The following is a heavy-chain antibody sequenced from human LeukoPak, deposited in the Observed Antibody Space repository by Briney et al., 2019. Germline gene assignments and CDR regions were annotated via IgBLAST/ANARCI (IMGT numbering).Heavy chain of an antibody. CDR1: GFTVVDNY. V-gene: IGHV3-53*01. D-gene: IGHD6-19*01. Sequence: QPGGSLRLSCAASGFTVVDNYLTWVRQSPDRGLEWVSAIYTGGTTYYADSVKGRFTISRDSSQNTLYLQMNSLRVEDTAVYFCARGSGWYDYWGKGTLVTVSS. CDR2: IYTGGTT. J-gene: IGHJ4*02. CDR3: ARGSGWYDY.